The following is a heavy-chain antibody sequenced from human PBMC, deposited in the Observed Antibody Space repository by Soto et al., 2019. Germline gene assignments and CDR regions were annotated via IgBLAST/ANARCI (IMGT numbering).Heavy chain of an antibody. CDR3: ARGQRIAAAGRVVWFDP. D-gene: IGHD6-13*01. Sequence: PSETLSLTCTVSGGSISSYYWSWIRQPPGKGLEWIGYIYYSGSTNYNPSLKSRVTISVDTSKNQFSLKLSSVTAADTAVYYCARGQRIAAAGRVVWFDPWGQGTLVTVSS. CDR1: GGSISSYY. J-gene: IGHJ5*02. CDR2: IYYSGST. V-gene: IGHV4-59*01.